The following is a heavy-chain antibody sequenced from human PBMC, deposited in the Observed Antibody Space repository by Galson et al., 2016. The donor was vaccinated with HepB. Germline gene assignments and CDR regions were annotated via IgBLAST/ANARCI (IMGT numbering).Heavy chain of an antibody. Sequence: SLRLSCAASGFTFSSNGMSWVRQAPGKGLEWVSCISGSGTLTYYADSMKGRFTISRDNSKNTLNLQMNSLRAEDTAVYYCAKIAVTGTWYFDLWGRGALVSVSS. J-gene: IGHJ2*01. CDR1: GFTFSSNG. CDR2: ISGSGTLT. V-gene: IGHV3-23*01. CDR3: AKIAVTGTWYFDL. D-gene: IGHD6-19*01.